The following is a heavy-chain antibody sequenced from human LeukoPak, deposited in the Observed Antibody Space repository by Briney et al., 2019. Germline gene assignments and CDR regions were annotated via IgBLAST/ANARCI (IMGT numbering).Heavy chain of an antibody. J-gene: IGHJ4*02. V-gene: IGHV3-7*02. CDR1: GFIFSSYW. D-gene: IGHD1-26*01. Sequence: PGGSLRLSCAASGFIFSSYWMSWVRQTPGKGLEWVANIKQDGSEKYYVDSAEGRFTISRDNAKNTLYLQMNSLRAEDTALYYCARVYSGTYYWDLDFWGQGTLVSVSS. CDR2: IKQDGSEK. CDR3: ARVYSGTYYWDLDF.